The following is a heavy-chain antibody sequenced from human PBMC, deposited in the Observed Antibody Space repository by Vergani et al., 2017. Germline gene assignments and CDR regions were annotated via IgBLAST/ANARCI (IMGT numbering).Heavy chain of an antibody. D-gene: IGHD6-19*01. CDR3: AKDGSSGWFAGNEY. J-gene: IGHJ4*02. CDR1: GFTFSSYA. Sequence: EVQLLESGGGLVQPGGSLRLSCAASGFTFSSYAMSWVRQAPGEGLEWVSTISGSGDNTYYADSVKGRFTISRDNSKNTLYRQMNSLRAEDTAIYDCAKDGSSGWFAGNEYWGQGTLVTVSS. CDR2: ISGSGDNT. V-gene: IGHV3-23*01.